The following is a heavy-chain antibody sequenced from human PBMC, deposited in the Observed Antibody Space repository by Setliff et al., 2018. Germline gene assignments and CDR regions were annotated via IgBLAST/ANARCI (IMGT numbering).Heavy chain of an antibody. Sequence: PSETLSLTCIVSGGSISSATSYWNWIRQPAGKELEWIGRIYAIRSTNYNPSLKSRVTISLDTSNNQFSLKLSSVTAADTAVYYCARDRTAYSYGLDVWGQGTTVTSP. CDR2: IYAIRST. J-gene: IGHJ6*02. CDR1: GGSISSATSY. D-gene: IGHD5-18*01. CDR3: ARDRTAYSYGLDV. V-gene: IGHV4-61*02.